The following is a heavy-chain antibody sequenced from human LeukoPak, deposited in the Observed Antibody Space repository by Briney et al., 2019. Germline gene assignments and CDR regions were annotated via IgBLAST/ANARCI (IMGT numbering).Heavy chain of an antibody. D-gene: IGHD1-26*01. V-gene: IGHV3-74*01. CDR2: INSDGSST. CDR3: ARDRYSGSYSDY. CDR1: GFTFSSYA. J-gene: IGHJ4*02. Sequence: GGSLRLSCAASGFTFSSYAMHWVRQAPGKGLVWVSRINSDGSSTSYADSVKGRFTISRDNAKNTLYLQMSSLRAEDTAVYYCARDRYSGSYSDYWGQGTLVTVSS.